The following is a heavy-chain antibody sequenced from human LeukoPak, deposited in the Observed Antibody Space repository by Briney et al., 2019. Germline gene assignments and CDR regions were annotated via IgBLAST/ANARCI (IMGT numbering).Heavy chain of an antibody. CDR3: AKEGQQWPAGYY. CDR1: GFTFSTYW. V-gene: IGHV3-23*01. Sequence: GGSLRLSCAASGFTFSTYWMTWVRQAPGKGLEWVSAISGSGGSTYYADSVKGRFTISRDNSKNTLYLQMNSLRAEDTAVYYCAKEGQQWPAGYYWGQGTLVTVSS. CDR2: ISGSGGST. D-gene: IGHD6-19*01. J-gene: IGHJ4*02.